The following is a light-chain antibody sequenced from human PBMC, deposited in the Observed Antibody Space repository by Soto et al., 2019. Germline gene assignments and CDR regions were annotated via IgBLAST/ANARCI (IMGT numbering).Light chain of an antibody. CDR2: DVS. CDR1: SSDVGGYNY. CDR3: SSYTSSSTPYV. Sequence: QSVLTQPASVSGSPGQSITISCTGTSSDVGGYNYVSWYQQHPGKAPKLMIYDVSNRPSGVSNRFSGSKSGNTASLTISGLQAEDEDDYYYSSYTSSSTPYVFGTGTKVTVL. V-gene: IGLV2-14*01. J-gene: IGLJ1*01.